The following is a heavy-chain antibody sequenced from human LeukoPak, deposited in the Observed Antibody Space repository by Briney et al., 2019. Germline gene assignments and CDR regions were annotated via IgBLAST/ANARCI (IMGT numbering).Heavy chain of an antibody. Sequence: LAGGSLRLSCAASGFTFSSYAMHWVRQAPGKGLEWVAVISYGVSNKYYADSVKGRFTISRDNSNNTLYLQMNSLRPEDTAVYYCARRPAQYFDSWGQGTLVTVSS. CDR1: GFTFSSYA. J-gene: IGHJ4*02. CDR2: ISYGVSNK. CDR3: ARRPAQYFDS. V-gene: IGHV3-30-3*01.